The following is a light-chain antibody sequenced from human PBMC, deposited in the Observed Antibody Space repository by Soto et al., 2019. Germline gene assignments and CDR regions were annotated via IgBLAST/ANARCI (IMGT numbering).Light chain of an antibody. CDR2: DVS. Sequence: QSVLTQPASVSGSPGQSITISCTGTSSDVGGYNYVSWYQQHPGEAPKLIIYDVSDRPSGVSNRFTASKSGNTASLTISGLQPEDEADYYCCSYTSSSTPGGFGTGTKVTVL. CDR1: SSDVGGYNY. V-gene: IGLV2-14*03. J-gene: IGLJ1*01. CDR3: CSYTSSSTPGG.